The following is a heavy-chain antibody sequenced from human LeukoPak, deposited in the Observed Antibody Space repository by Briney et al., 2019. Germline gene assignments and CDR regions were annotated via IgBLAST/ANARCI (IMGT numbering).Heavy chain of an antibody. CDR2: IIPIFGTA. J-gene: IGHJ5*02. Sequence: SVKVSCKASGGTFISYAISWVRQAPGQGLEWMGGIIPIFGTANYAQKFQGRVTITADESMSTAYMELSSLRSEDTAVYYCARDKSPGSGYYFNWFDPWGQGTLVTVSS. CDR1: GGTFISYA. V-gene: IGHV1-69*13. CDR3: ARDKSPGSGYYFNWFDP. D-gene: IGHD3-22*01.